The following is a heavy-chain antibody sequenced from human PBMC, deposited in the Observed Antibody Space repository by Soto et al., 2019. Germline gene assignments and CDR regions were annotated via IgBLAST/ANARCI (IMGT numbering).Heavy chain of an antibody. CDR2: IIPYYNTL. J-gene: IGHJ4*02. D-gene: IGHD6-13*01. V-gene: IGHV1-69*01. CDR3: ASGASRWYPYFVDS. Sequence: QAQVVQSWAEVRKPGSSVKLSCKASEGTFNSYAIAWVRQAPGQGLVWMGGIIPYYNTLNYAQKFQDRVTITAADSTNTVDMELSSLRSDDTAVYFCASGASRWYPYFVDSWAQGTLVTVSS. CDR1: EGTFNSYA.